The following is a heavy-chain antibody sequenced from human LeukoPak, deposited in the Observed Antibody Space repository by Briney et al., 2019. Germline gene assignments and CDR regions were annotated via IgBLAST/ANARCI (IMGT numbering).Heavy chain of an antibody. J-gene: IGHJ4*02. CDR1: GGSISSGGYY. CDR2: IYYSGST. V-gene: IGHV4-31*03. CDR3: ARAVGDTARDFDY. D-gene: IGHD5-18*01. Sequence: ASQTLSLTCTVSGGSISSGGYYWSWIRQHPGKGLEWIGYIYYSGSTYYNPSLKSRVTISVDTSKNQFSLKLSSVTAADTAVYYCARAVGDTARDFDYWGQGTLVTVSS.